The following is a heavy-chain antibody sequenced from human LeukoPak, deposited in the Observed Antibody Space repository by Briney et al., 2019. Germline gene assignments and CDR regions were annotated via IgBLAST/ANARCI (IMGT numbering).Heavy chain of an antibody. Sequence: GGSLRLSCAASGVTFTSYWMHWVRQAPGEGLVWVSRINSDGSNTNYADSVKGRFTISRDNAKNTLYLQMNSLRAEDTAVYYCARETSGAGRYYFDYWGQGTLVTVSS. CDR1: GVTFTSYW. CDR2: INSDGSNT. V-gene: IGHV3-74*01. J-gene: IGHJ4*02. CDR3: ARETSGAGRYYFDY. D-gene: IGHD6-19*01.